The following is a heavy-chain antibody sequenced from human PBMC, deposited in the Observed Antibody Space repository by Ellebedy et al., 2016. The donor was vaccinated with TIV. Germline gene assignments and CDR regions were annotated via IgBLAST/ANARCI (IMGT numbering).Heavy chain of an antibody. Sequence: GGSLRLSCAASGFTFSSYWMHWVRQAPGKGLEWVANIKQDGSEKYSVDSVKGRFTISRDNAKNSLYLQMNSLRAEDTAAYYCASARYSGYDFDYWGQGTLVTVSS. CDR1: GFTFSSYW. V-gene: IGHV3-7*03. CDR2: IKQDGSEK. D-gene: IGHD5-12*01. CDR3: ASARYSGYDFDY. J-gene: IGHJ4*02.